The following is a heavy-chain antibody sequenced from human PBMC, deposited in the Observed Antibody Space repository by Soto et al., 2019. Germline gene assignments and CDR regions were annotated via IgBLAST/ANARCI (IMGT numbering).Heavy chain of an antibody. Sequence: SETLSLTCTVSGASIRRSDSYRGWIRQPPGGALEWIGSVYDSGSTYYNPSLRSRVTIAVDTSRNVFSLMLTSVTAADTAEYFCVTRTVADNGTSDFWGQGILVTVSS. CDR3: VTRTVADNGTSDF. V-gene: IGHV4-39*02. J-gene: IGHJ4*02. CDR2: VYDSGST. CDR1: GASIRRSDSY. D-gene: IGHD2-8*01.